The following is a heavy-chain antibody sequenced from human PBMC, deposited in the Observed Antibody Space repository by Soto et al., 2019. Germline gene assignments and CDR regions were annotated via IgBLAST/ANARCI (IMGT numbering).Heavy chain of an antibody. D-gene: IGHD5-18*01. V-gene: IGHV3-53*01. Sequence: PGGSLRLSCAASGFTVSSNYMSWVRQAPGKGLEWVSVIYSGGSTYYADSVKGRFTISRDNSKNTLYLQMNSLRAEDTAVYYCARLYSYEYYFDYWGQGTLVTVS. CDR1: GFTVSSNY. CDR2: IYSGGST. J-gene: IGHJ4*02. CDR3: ARLYSYEYYFDY.